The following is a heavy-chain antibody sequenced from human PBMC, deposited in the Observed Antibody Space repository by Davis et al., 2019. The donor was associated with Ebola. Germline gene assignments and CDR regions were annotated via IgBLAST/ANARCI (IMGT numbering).Heavy chain of an antibody. Sequence: MPGGSLRLSCTVSGGSISSYYWSWIRQPPGKGLEWIGYIYYSGSTNYNPSLKSRVTISVDTSKNQFSLKLSSVTAADTAVYYCARGAGRFSSYYGMDVWGQGTTVTVSS. J-gene: IGHJ6*02. CDR3: ARGAGRFSSYYGMDV. CDR1: GGSISSYY. V-gene: IGHV4-59*01. CDR2: IYYSGST. D-gene: IGHD3-3*01.